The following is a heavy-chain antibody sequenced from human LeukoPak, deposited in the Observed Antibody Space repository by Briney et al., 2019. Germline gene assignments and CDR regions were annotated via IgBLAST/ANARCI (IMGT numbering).Heavy chain of an antibody. D-gene: IGHD5-12*01. J-gene: IGHJ5*02. V-gene: IGHV3-23*01. CDR2: ISGDGGYT. CDR3: AQSGYSGYDYPS. Sequence: GGSLRLSCAASGFTFSSHAMAWVRQAPGKGLEWVSVISGDGGYTSYGDSVKGRFTISRDDSKNTLYLQMNSLRVEDAAVYYCAQSGYSGYDYPSWGQGTLVTVSS. CDR1: GFTFSSHA.